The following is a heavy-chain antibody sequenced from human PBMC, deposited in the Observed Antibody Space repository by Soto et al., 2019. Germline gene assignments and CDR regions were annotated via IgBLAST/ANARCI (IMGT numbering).Heavy chain of an antibody. CDR2: ISGSGGST. V-gene: IGHV3-23*01. CDR3: AKEQERAFWSGYYTPLADFDY. CDR1: GFTFSSYA. J-gene: IGHJ4*02. D-gene: IGHD3-3*01. Sequence: GGSLRLSCAASGFTFSSYAMSWVRQAPGKGLEWVSAISGSGGSTYYADSVKGRFTISRDNSKNTLYLQMNSLRAEDTAVYYCAKEQERAFWSGYYTPLADFDYWGQGTLVTVSS.